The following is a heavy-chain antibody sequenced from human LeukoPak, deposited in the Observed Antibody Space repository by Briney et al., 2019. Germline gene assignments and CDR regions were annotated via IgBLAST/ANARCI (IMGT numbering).Heavy chain of an antibody. CDR1: GGSISSSSYY. J-gene: IGHJ4*02. D-gene: IGHD5-18*01. CDR3: ARRGYSYGYANY. CDR2: IYYSGST. Sequence: SETLSLTCTVSGGSISSSSYYWGWIRQPPGKGLEWIGSIYYSGSTYYNPSLKSRVTISVDTSKNQFSLKLSSVTAADTAVYYCARRGYSYGYANYWGQGTLVTVSS. V-gene: IGHV4-39*01.